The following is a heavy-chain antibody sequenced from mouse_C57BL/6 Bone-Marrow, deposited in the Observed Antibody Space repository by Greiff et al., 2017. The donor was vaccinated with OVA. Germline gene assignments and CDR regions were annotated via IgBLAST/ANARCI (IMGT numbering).Heavy chain of an antibody. CDR3: RGYYDYAYAMDY. V-gene: IGHV1-9*01. D-gene: IGHD2-4*01. J-gene: IGHJ4*01. CDR1: GYTFTGYW. CDR2: ILPGSGST. Sequence: VQLQQSGAELMKPGASVKLSCKATGYTFTGYWLEWVKQRPGHGLEWIGEILPGSGSTNYNAKFKGKATFTADTSSNTAYMQLSSLTTEDSAIYYCRGYYDYAYAMDYWGQGTSVTVAS.